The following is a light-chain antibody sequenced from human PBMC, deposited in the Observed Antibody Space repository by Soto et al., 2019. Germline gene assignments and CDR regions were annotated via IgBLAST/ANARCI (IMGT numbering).Light chain of an antibody. CDR2: GAS. CDR3: LQHNSYPIA. CDR1: QGIGED. J-gene: IGKJ5*01. V-gene: IGKV1-17*01. Sequence: DIQMTQSPSSLSASVGDRVTITCRASQGIGEDLGWYQQKPGKAPKRLIYGASSLQSGVPSRFSGSGSGTEFTLTISSLQPEDFATYYCLQHNSYPIAFGQGTRLEIK.